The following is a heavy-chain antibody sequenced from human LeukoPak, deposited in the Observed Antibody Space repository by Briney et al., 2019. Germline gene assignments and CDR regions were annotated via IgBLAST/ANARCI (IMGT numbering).Heavy chain of an antibody. CDR1: GYTFTSYY. CDR2: INPSGGST. Sequence: ASVKVSCKASGYTFTSYYMHWVRQAPGQGLEWMGIINPSGGSTSYAQKFQGRVTMTRDTSTSTVYMELGSLRSEDTAVYYCARDLGIVVVVAATPGVDYWGQGTLVTVSS. D-gene: IGHD2-15*01. V-gene: IGHV1-46*01. CDR3: ARDLGIVVVVAATPGVDY. J-gene: IGHJ4*02.